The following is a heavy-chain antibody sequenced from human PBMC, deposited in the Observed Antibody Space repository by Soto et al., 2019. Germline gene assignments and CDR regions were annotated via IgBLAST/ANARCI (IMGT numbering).Heavy chain of an antibody. CDR2: IIPIFGTA. CDR1: GGTFSSYA. CDR3: ARGSSFDILTGYPFDY. Sequence: SVKVSCKASGGTFSSYAISWVRQAPGQGLEWMGGIIPIFGTANYAQKFQGRVTITADESTSTAYMELSSLRSEDTAVYYCARGSSFDILTGYPFDYWGQGTLVTVSS. J-gene: IGHJ4*02. D-gene: IGHD3-9*01. V-gene: IGHV1-69*13.